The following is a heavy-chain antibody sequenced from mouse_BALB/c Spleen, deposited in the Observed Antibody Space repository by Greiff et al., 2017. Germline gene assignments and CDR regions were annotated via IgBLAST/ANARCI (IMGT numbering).Heavy chain of an antibody. CDR3: ARATGDWYFDV. CDR2: IDPANGNT. Sequence: VQLQQSGAELVKPGASVKLSCTASGFNIKDTYMHWVKQRPEQGLEWIGRIDPANGNTKYDPKFQGKATITADTSSNTAYLQLSSLTSEDTAVYYCARATGDWYFDVWGAGTTVTVSS. CDR1: GFNIKDTY. J-gene: IGHJ1*01. D-gene: IGHD1-1*01. V-gene: IGHV14-3*02.